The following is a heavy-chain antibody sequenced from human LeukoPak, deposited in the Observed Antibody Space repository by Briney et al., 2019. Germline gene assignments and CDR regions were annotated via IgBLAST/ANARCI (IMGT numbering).Heavy chain of an antibody. CDR2: IKQDGSEK. CDR1: GFTFSSYW. Sequence: SGGSLRLSCTASGFTFSSYWMSWVRQAPGKGLEWVANIKQDGSEKYYVDSVKGRFTIARDNAKNSLYLQMNSLRAEDTAVYYCARDRKYYDILTGPKGDYFDYWGQGTLVTVSS. D-gene: IGHD3-9*01. V-gene: IGHV3-7*01. J-gene: IGHJ4*02. CDR3: ARDRKYYDILTGPKGDYFDY.